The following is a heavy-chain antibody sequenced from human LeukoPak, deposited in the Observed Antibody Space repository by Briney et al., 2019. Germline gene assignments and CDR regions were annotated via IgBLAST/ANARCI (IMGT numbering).Heavy chain of an antibody. D-gene: IGHD1-20*01. Sequence: AASVKVSCKASGGTFSSYAISWVRQAPGQGLGWMGGIIPIFGTANYAQKFQGRVTITADESTSTAYMELSSLRSEDTAVYYCAPRRLNYNWFDPWGQGTLVTVSS. J-gene: IGHJ5*02. CDR1: GGTFSSYA. CDR2: IIPIFGTA. CDR3: APRRLNYNWFDP. V-gene: IGHV1-69*13.